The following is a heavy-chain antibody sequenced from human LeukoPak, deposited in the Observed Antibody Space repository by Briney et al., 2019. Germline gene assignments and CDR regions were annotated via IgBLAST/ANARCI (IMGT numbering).Heavy chain of an antibody. V-gene: IGHV1-46*04. J-gene: IGHJ4*02. CDR2: INPSGGST. CDR1: GYTFTSYY. Sequence: ASVKVSCKASGYTFTSYYMHWMRQAPGQGLEWMGIINPSGGSTSYAQKLQGRVTMTRDTSTSTVYMELSSLRSEDTAVYYCARQGDYYDSSDFYYGFDYWGRGTLVTVSS. D-gene: IGHD3-22*01. CDR3: ARQGDYYDSSDFYYGFDY.